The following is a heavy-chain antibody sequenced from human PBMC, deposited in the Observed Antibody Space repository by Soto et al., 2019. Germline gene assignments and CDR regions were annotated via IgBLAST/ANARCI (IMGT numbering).Heavy chain of an antibody. CDR3: ARGITMVRGVIIGVGWFDP. CDR2: IYHSGST. CDR1: SGSISSSNW. V-gene: IGHV4-4*02. Sequence: QVQLQESGPGLVKPSGTLSLTCAVSSGSISSSNWWSWVRQPPGKGLEWIGEIYHSGSTNYNPSLKSRVTISVDKSKNQFSLKLSSVTAADTAVYYCARGITMVRGVIIGVGWFDPWGQGTLVTVSS. J-gene: IGHJ5*02. D-gene: IGHD3-10*01.